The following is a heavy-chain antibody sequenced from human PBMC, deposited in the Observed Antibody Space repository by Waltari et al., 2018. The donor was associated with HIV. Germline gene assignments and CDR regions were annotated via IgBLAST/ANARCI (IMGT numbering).Heavy chain of an antibody. CDR1: GFTFTNYA. Sequence: EVQLVESGGGLVQPGGSLRLSCAASGFTFTNYAMNWVRQAPGKGLEWGSAISGRGGSTYYAGSVKGRFTISRDNSNNTLYLQMNSLRAEDTAVYYCAKDDSTGSSGYYPFHYWGQGTLITVSS. D-gene: IGHD3-22*01. V-gene: IGHV3-23*04. J-gene: IGHJ4*02. CDR2: ISGRGGST. CDR3: AKDDSTGSSGYYPFHY.